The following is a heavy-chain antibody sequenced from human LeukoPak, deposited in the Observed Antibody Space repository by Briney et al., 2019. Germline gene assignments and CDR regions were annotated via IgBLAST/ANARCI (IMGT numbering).Heavy chain of an antibody. D-gene: IGHD3-22*01. V-gene: IGHV3-9*01. CDR2: ISWKSDRI. Sequence: PGGSLRLSCAASGFTFDDYAMHWVRQAPGKGLEWVSGISWKSDRIGYADSVKGRFTISRDNAKNSLYLQMNSLRAEDTAVYYCARDLYRIVVVPHYFDYWGQGTLVTVSS. CDR3: ARDLYRIVVVPHYFDY. J-gene: IGHJ4*02. CDR1: GFTFDDYA.